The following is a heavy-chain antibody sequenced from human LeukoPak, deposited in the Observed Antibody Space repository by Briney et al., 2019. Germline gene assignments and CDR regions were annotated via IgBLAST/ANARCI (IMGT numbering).Heavy chain of an antibody. J-gene: IGHJ4*02. D-gene: IGHD3-3*01. CDR2: IYHSGST. V-gene: IGHV4-39*07. Sequence: SETLSLTCTVSGGSISSSSYYWGWIRPPPGKGLEWIVSIYHSGSTYYNPSLKSRVTISVDTSKNQFSLKLSSVTAADTAVYYCAKGEAKVHRVVDYIFTRLSPMVLDYWGQGTLVTVSS. CDR1: GGSISSSSYY. CDR3: AKGEAKVHRVVDYIFTRLSPMVLDY.